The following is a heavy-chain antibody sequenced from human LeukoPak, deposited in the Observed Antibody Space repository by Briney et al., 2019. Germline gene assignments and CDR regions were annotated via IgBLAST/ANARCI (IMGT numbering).Heavy chain of an antibody. Sequence: GGSLRLSCAASGVTLRNYAMTWIRQAPGKGLQWVSVISGDGESTYYADSVRGRFTTSRDNSKNTMYLQMNNLRAEDTAIYYCAKDRDCSSTGCYVFANWGQGTLVTVSS. D-gene: IGHD2-2*01. CDR1: GVTLRNYA. V-gene: IGHV3-23*01. CDR3: AKDRDCSSTGCYVFAN. CDR2: ISGDGEST. J-gene: IGHJ4*02.